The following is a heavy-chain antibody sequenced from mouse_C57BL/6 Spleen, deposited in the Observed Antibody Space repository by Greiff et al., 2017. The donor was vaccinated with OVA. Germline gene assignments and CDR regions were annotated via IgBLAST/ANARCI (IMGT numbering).Heavy chain of an antibody. D-gene: IGHD2-4*01. V-gene: IGHV1-76*01. CDR3: ARNYYDYGYYYAMDY. CDR2: IYPGSGNT. CDR1: GYTFTDYY. J-gene: IGHJ4*01. Sequence: VQRVESGAELVRPGASVKLSCKASGYTFTDYYINWVKQRPGQGLEWIARIYPGSGNTYYNEKFKGKATLTAEKSSSTAYMQLSSLTSEDSAVYFCARNYYDYGYYYAMDYWGQGTSVTVSS.